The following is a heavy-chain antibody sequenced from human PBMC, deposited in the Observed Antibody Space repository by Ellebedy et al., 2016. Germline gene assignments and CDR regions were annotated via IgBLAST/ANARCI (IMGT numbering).Heavy chain of an antibody. J-gene: IGHJ5*02. CDR2: ISSSSSTI. V-gene: IGHV3-48*01. Sequence: GGSLRLXXAASGFTFSSYSMNWVRQAPGKGLEWVSYISSSSSTIYYADSVKGRFTISRDNSKNTLYLQMNSLRAEDTAVYYCARDLAVAGTDNWFDPWGQGTLVTVSS. CDR3: ARDLAVAGTDNWFDP. CDR1: GFTFSSYS. D-gene: IGHD6-19*01.